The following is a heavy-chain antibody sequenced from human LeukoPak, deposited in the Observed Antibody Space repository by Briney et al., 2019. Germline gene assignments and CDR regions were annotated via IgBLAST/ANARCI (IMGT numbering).Heavy chain of an antibody. CDR2: IYHSGGT. CDR1: GYSISSGYY. V-gene: IGHV4-38-2*02. J-gene: IGHJ6*03. CDR3: ARVEGVRYYYYMDV. Sequence: SETLSLTCTVSGYSISSGYYWGWIRQPPGKGLEWIGSIYHSGGTYYNPSLKSRVTISVDTSKNQFSLKLSSVTAADTAVYYCARVEGVRYYYYMDVWGKGTTVTVSS. D-gene: IGHD3-16*01.